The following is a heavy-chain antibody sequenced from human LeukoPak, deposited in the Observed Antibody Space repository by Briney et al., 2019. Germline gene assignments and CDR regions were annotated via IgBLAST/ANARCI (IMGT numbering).Heavy chain of an antibody. CDR2: IVPIIGTA. Sequence: SVKVSCKASGGTFHSYIVTWVRQAPGQGLEWMGGIVPIIGTANYAQKFQGRVTITADDSTSTAYMELRSLRSEDTAIYYCARDRRPSCLGGICYSGDYWGQGTLVTVTS. J-gene: IGHJ4*02. V-gene: IGHV1-69*13. CDR1: GGTFHSYI. D-gene: IGHD2-15*01. CDR3: ARDRRPSCLGGICYSGDY.